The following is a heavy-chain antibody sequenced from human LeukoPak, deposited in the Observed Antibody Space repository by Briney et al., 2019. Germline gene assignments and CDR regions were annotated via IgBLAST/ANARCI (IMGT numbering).Heavy chain of an antibody. CDR1: GFIFSSYS. CDR3: ANEIRPNDY. D-gene: IGHD4-17*01. J-gene: IGHJ4*02. Sequence: GGSLRLSCAASGFIFSSYSMSWVRQAPGKGLEWVSVITGSGGNTYYADSVKGRFTISKDNSKNTLYLQMNSLRAEDTAVYYCANEIRPNDYWGQGTQVTVSS. CDR2: ITGSGGNT. V-gene: IGHV3-23*01.